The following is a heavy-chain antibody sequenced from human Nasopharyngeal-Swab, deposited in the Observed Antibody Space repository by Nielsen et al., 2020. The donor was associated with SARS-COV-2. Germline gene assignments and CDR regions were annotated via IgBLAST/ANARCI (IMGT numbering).Heavy chain of an antibody. J-gene: IGHJ2*01. CDR1: GYTFTSYG. Sequence: ASVKVSCKASGYTFTSYGISWVRQAPGQGLEWMGWISAYNGNTNYAQKLQGRVTMTTDTSTSTAYMELRSLRSDDTAVYYCARFPAGGYYDSSGYYYWYFDLWGRGTLVNRLL. CDR3: ARFPAGGYYDSSGYYYWYFDL. V-gene: IGHV1-18*01. D-gene: IGHD3-22*01. CDR2: ISAYNGNT.